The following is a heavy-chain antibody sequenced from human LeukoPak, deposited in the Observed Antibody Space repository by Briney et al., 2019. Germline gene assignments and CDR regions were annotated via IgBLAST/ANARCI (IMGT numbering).Heavy chain of an antibody. CDR2: ISYDGSNK. CDR3: AKEIEGCSSTSCYGPDYYYYGMDV. Sequence: GGSLRLSCAASGFTFSSYGMQWVRQAPGKGLGWVAVISYDGSNKYYADSVKGRFTISRDNSKNTLYLQMNSLRAEDRAVYYCAKEIEGCSSTSCYGPDYYYYGMDVWGQGTTVTVSS. CDR1: GFTFSSYG. J-gene: IGHJ6*02. V-gene: IGHV3-30*18. D-gene: IGHD2-2*01.